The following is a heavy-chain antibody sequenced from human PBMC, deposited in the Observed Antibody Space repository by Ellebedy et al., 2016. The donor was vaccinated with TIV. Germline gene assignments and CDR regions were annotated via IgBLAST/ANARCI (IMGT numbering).Heavy chain of an antibody. CDR3: AKDAKGPQGSPPLG. J-gene: IGHJ4*02. V-gene: IGHV3-23*01. Sequence: PGGSLRLSCAASGFTFSSYAMSWVRQAPGKGLEWVSTISHTGSRTYYANSVEGRFIISRDNSKRTLYLQMNSLRAEDTAVYYCAKDAKGPQGSPPLGWGQGTLVTVSS. CDR1: GFTFSSYA. CDR2: ISHTGSRT. D-gene: IGHD3-16*01.